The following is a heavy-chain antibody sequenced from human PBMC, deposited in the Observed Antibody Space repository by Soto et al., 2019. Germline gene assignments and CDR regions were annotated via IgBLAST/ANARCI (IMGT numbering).Heavy chain of an antibody. CDR3: AKAQYSSSWIYYFDY. J-gene: IGHJ4*02. V-gene: IGHV3-23*01. CDR2: ISGSGGST. CDR1: GVTCINYA. Sequence: RHSYAASGVTCINYAIRRVSKTQGKGLEWVSAISGSGGSTYYADSVKGRFTISRDNSKNTLYLQMNSLRAEDTAVYYCAKAQYSSSWIYYFDYWGQGTLVTVSS. D-gene: IGHD6-13*01.